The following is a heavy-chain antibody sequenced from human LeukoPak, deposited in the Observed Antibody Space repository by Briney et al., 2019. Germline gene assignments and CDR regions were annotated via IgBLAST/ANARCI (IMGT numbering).Heavy chain of an antibody. CDR1: GYSISSGYY. V-gene: IGHV4-38-2*01. Sequence: PSETLSLTCAVSGYSISSGYYWGWIRQPPGKGLEWIGSISHSGSTYYSPFLKSRVTISVETSKNQFSLKLSSVTAADTAVYYCARRLTASGKHYFDYWGQGTLVTVSS. J-gene: IGHJ4*02. CDR3: ARRLTASGKHYFDY. D-gene: IGHD6-13*01. CDR2: ISHSGST.